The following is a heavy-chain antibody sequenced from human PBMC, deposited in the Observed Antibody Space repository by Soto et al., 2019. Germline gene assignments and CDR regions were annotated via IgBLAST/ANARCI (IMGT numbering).Heavy chain of an antibody. D-gene: IGHD2-15*01. CDR3: ARGYCSGGSCSLNWFDP. V-gene: IGHV1-18*01. CDR2: ITAYNGNT. CDR1: GYTFTSYG. J-gene: IGHJ5*02. Sequence: QVQLVQSGVEVKKPGASVKVSCKASGYTFTSYGITWVRQAPGQGLEWMGWITAYNGNTDYAQKIQGRVTMTTDTSRSTAYMELRSLRADDTAMYYCARGYCSGGSCSLNWFDPWGQGTLVTVSS.